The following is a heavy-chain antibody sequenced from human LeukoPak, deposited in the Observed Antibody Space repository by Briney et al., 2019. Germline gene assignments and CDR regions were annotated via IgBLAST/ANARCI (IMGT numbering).Heavy chain of an antibody. J-gene: IGHJ4*02. CDR3: VVSPNQDFYDY. CDR1: GVSMNSHY. CDR2: ISGSGST. Sequence: SETLSLTCSVSGVSMNSHYLNWIRQPPGKGLEWIGFISGSGSTNYNPSLMSRVTMSLETSKRQFSLKLRSVTAAGTAVYYCVVSPNQDFYDYWGQGTLVTVSS. V-gene: IGHV4-4*09.